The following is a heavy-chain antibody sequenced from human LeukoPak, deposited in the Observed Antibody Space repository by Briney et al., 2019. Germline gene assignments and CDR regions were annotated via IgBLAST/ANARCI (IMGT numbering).Heavy chain of an antibody. CDR1: GGSISSGDYY. V-gene: IGHV4-30-4*01. D-gene: IGHD3-16*01. J-gene: IGHJ3*02. Sequence: PSQTLSLTCTVSGGSISSGDYYWSWIRQPPGKGLEWIGYIYYSGSTNYNPSLKSRVTISVDTSKNHFSLKLSSVTAADTAVYYCARDSDITWAFDIWGHGTMVTVSS. CDR2: IYYSGST. CDR3: ARDSDITWAFDI.